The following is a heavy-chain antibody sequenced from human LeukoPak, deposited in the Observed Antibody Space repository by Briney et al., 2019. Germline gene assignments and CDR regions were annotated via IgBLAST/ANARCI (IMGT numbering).Heavy chain of an antibody. J-gene: IGHJ5*02. Sequence: GSLRLSCAASGFTFTTYWMGWVRQPPGKGLEWIGEINHSGSTNYNPSLKSRVTISVDTSKNQFSLKLSSVTAADTAVYYCARALLLGIAAAGTDWFDPWGQGTLVTVSS. CDR2: INHSGST. CDR3: ARALLLGIAAAGTDWFDP. V-gene: IGHV4-34*01. D-gene: IGHD6-13*01. CDR1: GFTFTTYW.